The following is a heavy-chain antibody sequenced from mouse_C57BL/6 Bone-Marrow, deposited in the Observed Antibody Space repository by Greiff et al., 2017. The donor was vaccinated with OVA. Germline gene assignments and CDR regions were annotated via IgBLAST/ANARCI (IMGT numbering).Heavy chain of an antibody. CDR2: ILPGSGST. V-gene: IGHV1-9*01. CDR3: ATRYYYGSSYVGAMDY. D-gene: IGHD1-1*01. CDR1: GYTFTGYW. J-gene: IGHJ4*01. Sequence: QVQLQQSGAELMKPGASVKLSCKATGYTFTGYWLEWVKQRPGHGLEWIGEILPGSGSTNYNEKFKGKATFTADTSSNTAYMQLSSLTTEDSAIYYCATRYYYGSSYVGAMDYWGQGTSVTVSS.